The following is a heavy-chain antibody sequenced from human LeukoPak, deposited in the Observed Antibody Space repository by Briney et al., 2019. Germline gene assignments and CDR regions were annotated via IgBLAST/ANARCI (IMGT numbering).Heavy chain of an antibody. D-gene: IGHD5-12*01. CDR1: GGSISGYY. CDR3: ARGGAAYSRATIGL. Sequence: KPSGTLSLTCDVYGGSISGYYWTWIRQPPGKGLEWIGEMNHSGGTNYNPSFKSRVTISVDTSKNQCSLKLSSVTAADTAVYYCARGGAAYSRATIGLWGQGTLVTVSS. CDR2: MNHSGGT. J-gene: IGHJ4*02. V-gene: IGHV4-34*01.